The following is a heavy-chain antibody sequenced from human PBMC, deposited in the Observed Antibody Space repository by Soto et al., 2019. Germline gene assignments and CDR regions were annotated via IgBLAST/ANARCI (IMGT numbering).Heavy chain of an antibody. V-gene: IGHV1-69*02. J-gene: IGHJ4*02. CDR1: GGTFSSYT. D-gene: IGHD5-18*01. CDR2: IIPILGMA. Sequence: ASVKVSCKASGGTFSSYTISWVRQAPGQGLEWMGRIIPILGMANYAQKFQGRVTITADKSTSTAYMELSSLRSEDTAVYYCARTRGYSYGSASHFDYWGQGTLVTVSS. CDR3: ARTRGYSYGSASHFDY.